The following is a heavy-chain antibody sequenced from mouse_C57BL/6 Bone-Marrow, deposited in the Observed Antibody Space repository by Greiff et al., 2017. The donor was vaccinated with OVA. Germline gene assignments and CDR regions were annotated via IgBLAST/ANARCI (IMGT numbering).Heavy chain of an antibody. CDR2: IYPGNSDT. D-gene: IGHD1-1*02. CDR3: TRGLCPYYAMDY. J-gene: IGHJ4*01. CDR1: GYTFTSYW. V-gene: IGHV1-5*01. Sequence: VQLQQSGTVLARPGASVKMSCKTSGYTFTSYWMHWVKQRPGQGLEWIGAIYPGNSDTSYNQKFKGKAKLTAVTSASTAYMELSSLTNEDSAVDYCTRGLCPYYAMDYWGQGTSVTVSS.